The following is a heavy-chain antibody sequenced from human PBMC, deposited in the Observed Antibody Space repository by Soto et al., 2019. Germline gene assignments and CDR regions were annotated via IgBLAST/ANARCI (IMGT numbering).Heavy chain of an antibody. J-gene: IGHJ5*01. CDR2: IYKSATT. D-gene: IGHD7-27*01. V-gene: IGHV4-30-4*01. Sequence: SETLSLTCSVSGDSISNLDYFWAWIRQPPGQALEYIGYIYKSATTYYNPSFESRVAISVDTSKSQFSLNVTSVTAADTAVYFCARGRYCLTGRCFPNWFDSWGQEDLVT. CDR1: GDSISNLDYF. CDR3: ARGRYCLTGRCFPNWFDS.